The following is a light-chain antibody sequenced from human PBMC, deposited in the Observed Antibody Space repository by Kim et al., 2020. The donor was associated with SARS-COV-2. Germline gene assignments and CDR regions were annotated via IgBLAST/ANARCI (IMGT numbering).Light chain of an antibody. CDR3: QQYAGSPRT. CDR2: GAS. V-gene: IGKV3-20*01. CDR1: QSVSSNY. J-gene: IGKJ1*01. Sequence: DIVLTQSPGTLSLSPGERATLSCRASQSVSSNYLAWYQQKPGQPPRLLIYGASSRATGIPDRFTGSWSGTDFTLTVSRLEPEDFAVYYCQQYAGSPRTFGQGTKVDI.